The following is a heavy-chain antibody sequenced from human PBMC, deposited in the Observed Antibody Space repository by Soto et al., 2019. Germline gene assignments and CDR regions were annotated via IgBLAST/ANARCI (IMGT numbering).Heavy chain of an antibody. CDR2: IYPDDSDT. CDR3: ARLEWLSLAAWFDP. Sequence: GESLKISCKGSGYSFTNYWIGWVRQMPGKGLEWMGMIYPDDSDTKYSPSFQGQVTFSADKSINTAYLQWSSLKASDTAIYYCARLEWLSLAAWFDPWGQGTLVTAPQ. CDR1: GYSFTNYW. J-gene: IGHJ5*02. D-gene: IGHD3-3*01. V-gene: IGHV5-51*01.